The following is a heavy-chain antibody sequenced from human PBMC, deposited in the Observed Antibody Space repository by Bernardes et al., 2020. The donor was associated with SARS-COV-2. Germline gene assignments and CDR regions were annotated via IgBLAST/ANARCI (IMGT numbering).Heavy chain of an antibody. CDR2: IRYDGSYK. J-gene: IGHJ2*01. CDR3: AKSEPSSPGPLHTTILYFDL. CDR1: GLSCRSYG. V-gene: IGHV3-30*02. D-gene: IGHD1-1*01. Sequence: GGSLRLSCAASGLSCRSYGMHWVRQAPGKGLEWVAFIRYDGSYKYYADSVKGRFTISRDNSKNTLFLHMNSLRAEDTAVYYCAKSEPSSPGPLHTTILYFDLWGRGTLVTVSS.